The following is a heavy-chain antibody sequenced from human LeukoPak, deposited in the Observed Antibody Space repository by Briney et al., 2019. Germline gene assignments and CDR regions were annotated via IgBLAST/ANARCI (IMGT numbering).Heavy chain of an antibody. Sequence: ASETLSLTCTVSGGSISSSSYYWGWIRQSPGKGLEWVSAISGSGGSTYYADSVKGRFTISRDNSKNTLYLQMNSLRAEDTAVYYCAKEYYYDSSGYPTPLFDYWGQGTLVTVSS. CDR1: GGSISSSSYY. J-gene: IGHJ4*02. CDR2: ISGSGGST. D-gene: IGHD3-22*01. V-gene: IGHV3-23*01. CDR3: AKEYYYDSSGYPTPLFDY.